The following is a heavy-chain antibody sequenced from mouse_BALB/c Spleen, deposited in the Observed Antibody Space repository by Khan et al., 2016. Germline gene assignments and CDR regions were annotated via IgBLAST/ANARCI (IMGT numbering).Heavy chain of an antibody. V-gene: IGHV2-9-2*01. D-gene: IGHD1-1*01. CDR3: VIEGYGTTYGAIDC. J-gene: IGHJ4*01. CDR1: EFSLTSYD. Sequence: QVQLKESGPGLVAPSQSLSITCTVSEFSLTSYDISWIRQPPGKGLEWLGGIWTGGGTNYNSAFMSRMIISKDNSTSQVVLKMNSLQNDDTATNYCVIEGYGTTYGAIDCWGQGTSVTVSA. CDR2: IWTGGGT.